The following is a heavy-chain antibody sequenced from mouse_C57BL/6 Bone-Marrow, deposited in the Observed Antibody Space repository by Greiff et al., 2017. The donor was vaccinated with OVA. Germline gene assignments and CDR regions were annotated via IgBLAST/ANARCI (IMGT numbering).Heavy chain of an antibody. V-gene: IGHV1-80*01. CDR2: IYPGDGDT. J-gene: IGHJ4*01. Sequence: QVQLKQSGAELVKPGASVKISCKASGYAFSSYWMNWVKQRPGKGLEWIGQIYPGDGDTNYNGKFKGKATLTADKSSSTAYMQLSSLTSEDSAVYICARDSHYYGSSFYAMDYWGQGTSVTVSS. D-gene: IGHD1-1*01. CDR3: ARDSHYYGSSFYAMDY. CDR1: GYAFSSYW.